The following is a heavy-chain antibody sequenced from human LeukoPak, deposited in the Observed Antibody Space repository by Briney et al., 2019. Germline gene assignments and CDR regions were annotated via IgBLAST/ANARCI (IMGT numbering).Heavy chain of an antibody. Sequence: GGSLRLSCAASGFIFSDHYMDWVRQAPGKGLEWIGRAKNKVNSYTTLYAASVEGRFTISRDDSKNSLYLQMSSLRADDTAVYYCAPPPIAATGNWGQGTLVTVSS. CDR2: AKNKVNSYTT. CDR1: GFIFSDHY. J-gene: IGHJ4*02. CDR3: APPPIAATGN. D-gene: IGHD6-13*01. V-gene: IGHV3-72*01.